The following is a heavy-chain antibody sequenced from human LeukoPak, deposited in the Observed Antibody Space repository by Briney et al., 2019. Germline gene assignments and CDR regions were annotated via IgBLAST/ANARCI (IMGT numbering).Heavy chain of an antibody. CDR1: GGSISSYY. V-gene: IGHV4-59*01. J-gene: IGHJ4*02. CDR3: ARDSGGSYIGY. D-gene: IGHD1-26*01. CDR2: IYYSGST. Sequence: PSETLSLTCTVSGGSISSYYWSWIRQPPGKGLEWIGYIYYSGSTNYNPSLKSRVTISVDTSKNQFSLKLSPVTAADTAVYYCARDSGGSYIGYRGQGTLVTVSS.